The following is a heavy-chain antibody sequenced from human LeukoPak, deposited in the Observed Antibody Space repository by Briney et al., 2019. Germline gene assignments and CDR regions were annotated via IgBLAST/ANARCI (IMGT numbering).Heavy chain of an antibody. J-gene: IGHJ4*02. D-gene: IGHD2-2*01. V-gene: IGHV3-23*01. CDR1: GFTFSSYA. CDR2: ISGSGGST. Sequence: GGSLRLSCAASGFTFSSYAMSWVRQAPGKGPEWVSAISGSGGSTYYADSVKGRFTISRDNSKNTLYLQMNSLRAEDTAVYYCAKGSNQLLSFFDYWGQGTLVTVSS. CDR3: AKGSNQLLSFFDY.